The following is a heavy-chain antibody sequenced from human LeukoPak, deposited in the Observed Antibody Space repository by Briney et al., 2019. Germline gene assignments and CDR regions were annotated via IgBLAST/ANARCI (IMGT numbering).Heavy chain of an antibody. CDR1: GYTLTELS. Sequence: ASVKVSCKVSGYTLTELSMHWVRQAPGKGLEWMGGFDPEDGETIYAQKFQGRVTMTEDPSTDTAYMELSSLRSEDTAVYYCATRGYSSGWYGDYWGQGTLVTVSS. CDR3: ATRGYSSGWYGDY. J-gene: IGHJ4*02. CDR2: FDPEDGET. D-gene: IGHD6-19*01. V-gene: IGHV1-24*01.